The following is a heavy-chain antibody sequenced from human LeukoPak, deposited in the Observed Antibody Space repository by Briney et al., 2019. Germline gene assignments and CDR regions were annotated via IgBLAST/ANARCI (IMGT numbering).Heavy chain of an antibody. D-gene: IGHD3-3*01. CDR3: ARFYWSGYNYYYMDV. J-gene: IGHJ6*03. CDR1: GYTFTSYG. V-gene: IGHV1-18*01. Sequence: GASVKVSCKASGYTFTSYGISWVRQAPGQGLEWMGWISAYNGNTNYAQKLQGRVTMTTDTSTSTAYMELRSLRSDDTAVYYCARFYWSGYNYYYMDVWGKGTTVTVSS. CDR2: ISAYNGNT.